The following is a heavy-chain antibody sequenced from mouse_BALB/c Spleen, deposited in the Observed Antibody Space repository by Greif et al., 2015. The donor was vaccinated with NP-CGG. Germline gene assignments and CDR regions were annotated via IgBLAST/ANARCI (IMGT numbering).Heavy chain of an antibody. CDR3: ARWDGYPLDY. CDR1: GYTFTSYW. Sequence: QVQLQQSGAELVKPGASVKLSCKASGYTFTSYWMHWVKQRPGQGLEWIGEIDPSDSYTNYNQKFKGKATLTVDKSSSTAYMQLSSLTSEDSAVYYCARWDGYPLDYWGQGTTLTVSS. V-gene: IGHV1-69*02. CDR2: IDPSDSYT. J-gene: IGHJ2*01. D-gene: IGHD2-3*01.